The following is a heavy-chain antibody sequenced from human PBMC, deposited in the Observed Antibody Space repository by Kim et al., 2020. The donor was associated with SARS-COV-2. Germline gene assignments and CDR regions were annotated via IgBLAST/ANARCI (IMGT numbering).Heavy chain of an antibody. CDR1: GFTFSGHG. Sequence: GGSLRLSCAASGFTFSGHGMHWVRQAPGKGLEWVAAICNGGSEQYYADSVKGRFTISRDNSKYTLYLQMNSLRAEDTAVYYCAKYKTGCFLDSWGQGTLV. CDR3: AKYKTGCFLDS. D-gene: IGHD1-20*01. J-gene: IGHJ4*02. V-gene: IGHV3-33*06. CDR2: ICNGGSEQ.